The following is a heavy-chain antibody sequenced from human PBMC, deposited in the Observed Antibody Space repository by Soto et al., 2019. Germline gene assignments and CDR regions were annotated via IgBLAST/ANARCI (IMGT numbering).Heavy chain of an antibody. V-gene: IGHV4-39*01. Sequence: SETLSLTCTVSGGYISSSSYYWGWIRQPPGKGLEWIGSIYYSGSTYYNPSLKSRVTISVDTSKNQFSLKLSSVTAADTAVYYCARLRRSSGWYRDVSFDYWGQGTQVTVSS. CDR3: ARLRRSSGWYRDVSFDY. CDR1: GGYISSSSYY. D-gene: IGHD6-19*01. J-gene: IGHJ4*02. CDR2: IYYSGST.